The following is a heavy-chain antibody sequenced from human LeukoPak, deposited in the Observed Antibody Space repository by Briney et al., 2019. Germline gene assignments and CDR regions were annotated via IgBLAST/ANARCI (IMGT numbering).Heavy chain of an antibody. CDR3: ARVGTMWFGEGYYYGMDV. CDR1: GGTFSSYS. J-gene: IGHJ6*04. CDR2: IIPIFCTA. Sequence: GASVKVSCKASGGTFSSYSISWVRQVPGQGLECMGGIIPIFCTANYAQKFQGRVTITADKSTSTAYMELSSLRSEDTAVYYCARVGTMWFGEGYYYGMDVWGKGTTVTVSS. V-gene: IGHV1-69*06. D-gene: IGHD3-10*01.